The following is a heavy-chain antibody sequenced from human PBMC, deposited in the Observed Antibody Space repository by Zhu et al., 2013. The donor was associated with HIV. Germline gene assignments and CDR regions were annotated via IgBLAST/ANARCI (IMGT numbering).Heavy chain of an antibody. V-gene: IGHV1-2*02. J-gene: IGHJ4*02. CDR3: ASGIFGVVIPPG. CDR2: INPNSGGT. CDR1: IHLHRLL. D-gene: IGHD3-3*01. Sequence: QVQLVQSGAEVKKPGGLSEGLLQGFWIHLHRLLYALGATGPLDKGLSGWGWINPNSGGTNYAQKFQGRVTMTRDTSISTAYMELSRLRSDDTAVYYCASGIFGVVIPPGWGQGTLVTVSS.